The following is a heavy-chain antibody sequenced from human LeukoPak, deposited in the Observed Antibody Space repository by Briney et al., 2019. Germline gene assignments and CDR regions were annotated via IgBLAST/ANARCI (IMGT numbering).Heavy chain of an antibody. CDR1: GFTFSSYG. CDR2: ISYDGSNK. V-gene: IGHV3-30*18. D-gene: IGHD2-15*01. CDR3: AKPIGYCSGGSCYSFDY. Sequence: PGGSLRLSCAASGFTFSSYGMHWVRQAPGKGLEWGAVISYDGSNKYYADSVKGRFTISRDNSKNTLYLQMNSLRAEDTAVYYCAKPIGYCSGGSCYSFDYWGQGTLVTVSS. J-gene: IGHJ4*02.